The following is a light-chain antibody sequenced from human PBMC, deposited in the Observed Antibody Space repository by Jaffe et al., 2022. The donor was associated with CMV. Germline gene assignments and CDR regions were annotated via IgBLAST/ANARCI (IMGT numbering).Light chain of an antibody. CDR2: SNN. CDR1: SSNIGSNP. V-gene: IGLV1-44*01. CDR3: AAWDDSLNGVV. J-gene: IGLJ2*01. Sequence: QSVLTQPPSAPGTPGQRVTISCSGSSSNIGSNPVNWYQQLPGTAPKLLIYSNNQRPSGVPDRFSGSKSGTSASLAISGLQSEDEADYYCAAWDDSLNGVVFGGGTKLTVL.